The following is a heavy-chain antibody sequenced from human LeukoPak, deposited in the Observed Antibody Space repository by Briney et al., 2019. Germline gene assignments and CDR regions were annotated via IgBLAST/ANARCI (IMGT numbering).Heavy chain of an antibody. CDR1: GGSISNYY. CDR3: ARDVRRSSSSANSYYYYMDV. D-gene: IGHD6-6*01. V-gene: IGHV4-4*07. Sequence: PSGTLSLTCTVSGGSISNYYWSWIRQPAGKGLEWIGRIYTSGTTNYNPSLKSRVTMSVDTSKNHFSLKLDSVTAADTAVYYCARDVRRSSSSANSYYYYMDVWGKGTTVTVSS. CDR2: IYTSGTT. J-gene: IGHJ6*03.